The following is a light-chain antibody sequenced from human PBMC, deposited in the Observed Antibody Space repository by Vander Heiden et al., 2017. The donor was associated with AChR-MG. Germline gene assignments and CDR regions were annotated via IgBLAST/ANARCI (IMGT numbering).Light chain of an antibody. V-gene: IGKV1-5*03. CDR1: QSISSW. J-gene: IGKJ1*01. CDR2: KGS. CDR3: LQDKPYSRT. Sequence: DIQMTQSPSTLSASVGDRVSIPCRASQSISSWLDWYQQRPGQAPKLLIYKGSSRECGVPSRFRGSGSGTEFTLTISSLQPDDFGTYYCLQDKPYSRTFGQGTKVEIK.